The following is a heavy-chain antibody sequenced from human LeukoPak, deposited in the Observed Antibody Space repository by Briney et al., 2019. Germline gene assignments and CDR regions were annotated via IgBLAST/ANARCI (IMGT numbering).Heavy chain of an antibody. CDR2: IYHSGSS. V-gene: IGHV4-4*02. Sequence: PSGTLSLTCAVSGGSIGTSNWWSWVRQSPGKGLEWIGEIYHSGSSNYNPSLKSRVTMSIDKTKNQFSLNLNSVTAADTAVYYCARDLRDGWELLLSSSDAFDIWGQGTMVTVSS. CDR1: GGSIGTSNW. J-gene: IGHJ3*02. CDR3: ARDLRDGWELLLSSSDAFDI. D-gene: IGHD1-26*01.